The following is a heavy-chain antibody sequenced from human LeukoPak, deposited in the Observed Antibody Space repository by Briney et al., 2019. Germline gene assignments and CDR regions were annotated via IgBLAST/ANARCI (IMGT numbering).Heavy chain of an antibody. CDR1: GGSVSSGSYY. CDR2: IYYSGTT. D-gene: IGHD3-16*01. V-gene: IGHV4-61*01. Sequence: SETLSLTCTVSGGSVSSGSYYWSWIRQPPGKGLEWIGYIYYSGTTKYNPSLKSRVTISIDTSKNQFSLKLSAVTAADTAVYYCPKVMGFDKGWGFDIWGQGTMVTVSS. CDR3: PKVMGFDKGWGFDI. J-gene: IGHJ3*02.